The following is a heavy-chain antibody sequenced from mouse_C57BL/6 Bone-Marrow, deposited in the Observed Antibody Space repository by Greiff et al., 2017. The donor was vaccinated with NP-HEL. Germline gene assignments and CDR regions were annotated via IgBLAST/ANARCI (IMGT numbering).Heavy chain of an antibody. J-gene: IGHJ3*01. CDR2: IHPSDSDT. D-gene: IGHD4-1*01. CDR3: AILGRAIAY. V-gene: IGHV1-74*01. Sequence: QVQLQQPGAELVKPGASVQVSCKASGYTFTSYWMHWVKQRPGQGLAWLGRIHPSDSDTNYNQKFKGKATLTVDKSSSTAYMQLSSLTSEDSAVYYCAILGRAIAYWGQGTLVTVSA. CDR1: GYTFTSYW.